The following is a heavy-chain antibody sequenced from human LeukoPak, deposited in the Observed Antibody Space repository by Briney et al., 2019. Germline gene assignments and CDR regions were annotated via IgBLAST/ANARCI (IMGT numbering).Heavy chain of an antibody. CDR2: IYCGGGT. J-gene: IGHJ4*02. CDR1: GFTVSSNY. D-gene: IGHD2-2*01. V-gene: IGHV3-66*01. CDR3: ATDVPAVTIFGY. Sequence: GGSLRLSCAVSGFTVSSNYMSWVRQAPGKGLEWVSVIYCGGGTYYADSVKGRFTISRDNAKNTLYLQMNSLRAEDTAVYYCATDVPAVTIFGYWGQGTLVTVSS.